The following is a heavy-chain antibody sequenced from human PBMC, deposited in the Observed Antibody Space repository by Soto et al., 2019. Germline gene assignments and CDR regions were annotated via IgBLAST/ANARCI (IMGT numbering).Heavy chain of an antibody. Sequence: QVQLVESGGGLVKPGGSLRLSCAASGFTFSDYYMGWIRQAPGKGLEWVSYISSSGSTIYYADSVKGRFTISRDNAKNSLYLQMNSLRAEDTAVYYCARELYCSSTTCYAMLFYWGQGTLVTVSS. CDR3: ARELYCSSTTCYAMLFY. CDR1: GFTFSDYY. D-gene: IGHD2-2*01. V-gene: IGHV3-11*01. J-gene: IGHJ4*02. CDR2: ISSSGSTI.